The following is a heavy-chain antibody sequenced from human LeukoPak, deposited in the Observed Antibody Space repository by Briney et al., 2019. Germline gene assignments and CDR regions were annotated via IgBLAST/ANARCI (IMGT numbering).Heavy chain of an antibody. J-gene: IGHJ4*02. CDR2: INSDGINT. D-gene: IGHD4/OR15-4a*01. V-gene: IGHV3-74*01. CDR1: GFTFSNYW. CDR3: ARRAGAYSHPYDY. Sequence: PGGSLRLSCAASGFTFSNYWMHWVRQAPGKGLVWVSRINSDGINTGYADSVKGRFTISRDNAKNTLYLQMNSLRAEDTAVYYCARRAGAYSHPYDYWGQGTLVTVSS.